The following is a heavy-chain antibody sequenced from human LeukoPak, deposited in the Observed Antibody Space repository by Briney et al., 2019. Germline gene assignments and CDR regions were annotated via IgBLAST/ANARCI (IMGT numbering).Heavy chain of an antibody. J-gene: IGHJ4*02. Sequence: PGGSLRLSCAASGFTFSSYWMNWARQAPGKGLEWVASINHNGNVNNYVDSVKGRFTISRDNAKNSLYLQMNSLRAEDTAVYYCAREMWQWRYWGQGTLVTVSS. CDR1: GFTFSSYW. V-gene: IGHV3-7*03. CDR3: AREMWQWRY. CDR2: INHNGNVN. D-gene: IGHD6-19*01.